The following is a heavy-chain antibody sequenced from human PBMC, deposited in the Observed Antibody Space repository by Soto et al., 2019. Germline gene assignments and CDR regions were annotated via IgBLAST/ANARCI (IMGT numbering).Heavy chain of an antibody. Sequence: SETLSLTCAVYGGSFSGYYWSWMRKPPGKGLEWIGEINHSGSTNYNPSLKSRVTISVDTSKNQFSLKLSSVTAADAAVYYCARGKPHCSSTSCYPSGLVAFDIWGQGTMVTVSS. CDR2: INHSGST. V-gene: IGHV4-34*01. D-gene: IGHD2-2*01. CDR3: ARGKPHCSSTSCYPSGLVAFDI. J-gene: IGHJ3*02. CDR1: GGSFSGYY.